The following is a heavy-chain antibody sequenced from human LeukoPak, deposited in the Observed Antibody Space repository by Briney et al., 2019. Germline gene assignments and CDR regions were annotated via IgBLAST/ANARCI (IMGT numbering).Heavy chain of an antibody. V-gene: IGHV3-30*18. CDR3: AKDDPITIFGVVILGYGMDV. D-gene: IGHD3-3*01. J-gene: IGHJ6*02. Sequence: PGGSLRPSCAASGFTFSSYGMHWVRQAPGKGLEWVAVISYDGSNKYYADSVKGRFTISRDNSKNTLYLQMNSLRAEDTAVYYCAKDDPITIFGVVILGYGMDVWGQGTTVTVSS. CDR2: ISYDGSNK. CDR1: GFTFSSYG.